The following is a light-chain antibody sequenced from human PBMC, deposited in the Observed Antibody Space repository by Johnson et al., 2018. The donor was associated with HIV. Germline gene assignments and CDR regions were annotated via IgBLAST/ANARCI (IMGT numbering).Light chain of an antibody. Sequence: VLTQPPSVSAAPGQKVTISCSGSSSNIGKNYVSWYQQLPGTAPKLLIFDNHKRPSGIPDRFSGSKSGTSATLGITGLQTGDEADYYCGTWDSSLTVYVFGTGTKVTVL. CDR1: SSNIGKNY. J-gene: IGLJ1*01. CDR2: DNH. CDR3: GTWDSSLTVYV. V-gene: IGLV1-51*01.